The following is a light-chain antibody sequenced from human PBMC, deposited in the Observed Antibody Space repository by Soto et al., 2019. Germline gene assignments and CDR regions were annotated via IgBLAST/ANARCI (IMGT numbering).Light chain of an antibody. CDR3: SSYTSRSTRV. V-gene: IGLV2-14*03. CDR1: SSDVGAYDY. CDR2: EVS. J-gene: IGLJ1*01. Sequence: LTQPASVSGSPGQSITISCTGTSSDVGAYDYVSWYQQHPDKAPKLMIYEVSNRPSGVSNRFSGSKSVNTATLTISWLQADDEADYYCSSYTSRSTRVFGTGTKVTVL.